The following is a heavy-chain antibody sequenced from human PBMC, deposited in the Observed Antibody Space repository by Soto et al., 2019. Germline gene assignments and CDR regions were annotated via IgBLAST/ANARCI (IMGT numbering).Heavy chain of an antibody. J-gene: IGHJ3*02. CDR2: INHSGST. Sequence: QVQLQQWGAGLLKPSETLSLTCAVYGGSFSGYYWSWIRQPPGKGLEWIGEINHSGSTNYNPSLKRRVTISVDTSKNQFSLKLSSVTAADTAVYYCARGHRFLITTIVVVKGAFDIWGQGTMVTVSS. V-gene: IGHV4-34*02. CDR1: GGSFSGYY. CDR3: ARGHRFLITTIVVVKGAFDI. D-gene: IGHD3-22*01.